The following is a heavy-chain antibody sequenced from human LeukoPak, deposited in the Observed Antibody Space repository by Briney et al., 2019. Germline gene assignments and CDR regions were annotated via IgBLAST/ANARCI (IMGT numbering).Heavy chain of an antibody. D-gene: IGHD7-27*01. CDR2: ISYDGSNK. Sequence: PGRSLRLSCAASGFTFSSYAMHWVRQAPGKGLEWVAVISYDGSNKYYADSVKGRFTISRDNSKNTLYLQMNSLRAEDTAVYYCANPPWVLPFDYWGQGTLVTVSS. V-gene: IGHV3-30-3*01. J-gene: IGHJ4*02. CDR3: ANPPWVLPFDY. CDR1: GFTFSSYA.